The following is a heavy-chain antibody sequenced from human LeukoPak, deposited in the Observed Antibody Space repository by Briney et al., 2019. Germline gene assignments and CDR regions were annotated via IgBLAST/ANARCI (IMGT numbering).Heavy chain of an antibody. Sequence: GSLRLSCAASGFTFSSYAMSWFRQPPGKGLEWIGFIHYSGRTDSNPSLKSRLTISVDTPRNHFSLRLSSVTAADTAVYYCARHSETCSGAYCFLDYFDYWGQGALVTVSS. D-gene: IGHD2-15*01. V-gene: IGHV4-59*08. J-gene: IGHJ4*02. CDR2: IHYSGRT. CDR3: ARHSETCSGAYCFLDYFDY. CDR1: GFTFSSYA.